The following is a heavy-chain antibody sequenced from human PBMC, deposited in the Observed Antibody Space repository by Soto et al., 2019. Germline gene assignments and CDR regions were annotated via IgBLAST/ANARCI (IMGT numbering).Heavy chain of an antibody. CDR3: ARGAGRLVGNWFDP. D-gene: IGHD5-12*01. V-gene: IGHV4-34*01. J-gene: IGHJ5*02. Sequence: QVQLQQWGAGLLKPSETLSLTCDVYGGSLSSYYWNWIRQPPGKGMEWLGEINHSGSTNYNPSLEIRVTIALDTSTSQFALKLTSVTAADTAVYYCARGAGRLVGNWFDPCGEGTLVTVSS. CDR2: INHSGST. CDR1: GGSLSSYY.